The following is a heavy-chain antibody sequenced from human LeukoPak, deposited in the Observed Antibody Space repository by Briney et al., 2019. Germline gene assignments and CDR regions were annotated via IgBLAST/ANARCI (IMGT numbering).Heavy chain of an antibody. CDR3: ARDTGYDYVWGSYRPTYYFDY. CDR2: IYTSGST. D-gene: IGHD3-16*02. J-gene: IGHJ4*02. V-gene: IGHV4-38-2*02. CDR1: GYSISSGYY. Sequence: SETLSLTCTVSGYSISSGYYWGWIRPPPGKGLEWIGRIYTSGSTNHNPSLKSRVTISVDTSKNQFSLKLSSVTAADTAVYYCARDTGYDYVWGSYRPTYYFDYWGQGTLVTVSS.